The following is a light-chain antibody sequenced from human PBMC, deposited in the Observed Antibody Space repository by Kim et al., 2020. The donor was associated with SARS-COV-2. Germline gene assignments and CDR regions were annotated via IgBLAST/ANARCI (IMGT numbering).Light chain of an antibody. J-gene: IGKJ5*01. CDR1: QSVSRN. Sequence: LPGERAALSCRASQSVSRNLAWYQQKPGQAPRLLIYGASTRATGIPARFSGSGSGTEFTLTISSLQSEDFAVYYCQQYNNWPPITFGQGTRLEIK. CDR2: GAS. CDR3: QQYNNWPPIT. V-gene: IGKV3D-15*01.